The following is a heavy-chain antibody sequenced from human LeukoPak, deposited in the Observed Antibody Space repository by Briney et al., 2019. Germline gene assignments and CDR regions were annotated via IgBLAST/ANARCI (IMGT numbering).Heavy chain of an antibody. J-gene: IGHJ6*03. V-gene: IGHV3-74*01. CDR1: GFMFSGYW. CDR3: ATGGGWEPSSGVVTHIDV. Sequence: GGSLRLSCAASGFMFSGYWMHWVRQGPEKGLELVSRIDNDGNGIIYADSVKGRFTTSRDNAKNTLYLQMSSLRVEDTAVYYCATGGGWEPSSGVVTHIDVWGIGTTDTVSS. CDR2: IDNDGNGI. D-gene: IGHD3-3*01.